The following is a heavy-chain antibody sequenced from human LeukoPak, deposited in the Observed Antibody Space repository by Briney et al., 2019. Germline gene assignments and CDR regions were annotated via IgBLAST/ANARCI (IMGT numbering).Heavy chain of an antibody. CDR1: GFSFSTYS. CDR2: ISASGGDT. V-gene: IGHV3-23*01. CDR3: AKDVRRCNGGCT. D-gene: IGHD2-8*01. J-gene: IGHJ5*02. Sequence: GGSLRLSCAASGFSFSTYSFSWVRQAPGKGLEWVSGISASGGDTFYADSVKGRFTISRDNSKNTLSLQMNSLRVEDTAIYYCAKDVRRCNGGCTWGQGTLVTVSS.